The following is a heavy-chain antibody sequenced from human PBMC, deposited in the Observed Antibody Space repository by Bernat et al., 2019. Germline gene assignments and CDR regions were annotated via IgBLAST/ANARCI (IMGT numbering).Heavy chain of an antibody. J-gene: IGHJ4*02. V-gene: IGHV1-69*06. Sequence: QVQLVQSGAEVKKPGSSVQVSCKASGGTFSSYAISWVRQAPGQGLEWMGGIIPIFGTANYAKKSKGRVTINADKATSTAYMELSSLRSEDTAVDYCTRAVEYQLVNYFHYWGQGTLVSVAS. CDR3: TRAVEYQLVNYFHY. CDR2: IIPIFGTA. CDR1: GGTFSSYA. D-gene: IGHD2-2*01.